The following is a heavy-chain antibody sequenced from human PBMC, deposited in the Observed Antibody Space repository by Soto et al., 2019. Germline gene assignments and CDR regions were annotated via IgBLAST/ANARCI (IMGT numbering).Heavy chain of an antibody. D-gene: IGHD2-15*01. Sequence: PGESLKISCKGSGYRFASYRIAWVRQMPGKGLEWMGIIDPSDSDIRYSPSFQGHVTISADKSISTAYLQWSSLKASDTAMYFCVITTGCSGGSCYRYYGMDVWGQGTTVTVSS. J-gene: IGHJ6*02. CDR1: GYRFASYR. V-gene: IGHV5-51*01. CDR3: VITTGCSGGSCYRYYGMDV. CDR2: IDPSDSDI.